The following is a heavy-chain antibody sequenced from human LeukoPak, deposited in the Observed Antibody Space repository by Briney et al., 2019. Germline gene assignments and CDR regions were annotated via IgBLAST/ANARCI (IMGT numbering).Heavy chain of an antibody. Sequence: GRTPRLSCTPSGFTFAAYAMNWGAQAPGNGLQSGARFIGNDATTAYADSVKGRFTISRDNSKNTLYLQMNSLRVQDTAVYYCVKDRTPDGYYSVDYWGQGTLVTVSS. J-gene: IGHJ4*02. V-gene: IGHV3-23*01. D-gene: IGHD3-3*01. CDR2: FIGNDATT. CDR3: VKDRTPDGYYSVDY. CDR1: GFTFAAYA.